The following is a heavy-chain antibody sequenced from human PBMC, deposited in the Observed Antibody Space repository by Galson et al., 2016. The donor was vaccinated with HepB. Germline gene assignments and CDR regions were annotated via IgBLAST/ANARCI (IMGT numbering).Heavy chain of an antibody. CDR1: GASVTTGSYY. Sequence: ETLSLTCTVSGASVTTGSYYWSWIRQPPGNGLEWIGHVYYTGSTSYSPSLKSRLAISIDTSKNRLSLKLISVTAADTALYFCARDFEFGHEVWAFDVWGQGIMVTVSS. J-gene: IGHJ3*01. CDR3: ARDFEFGHEVWAFDV. D-gene: IGHD3-9*01. V-gene: IGHV4-61*03. CDR2: VYYTGST.